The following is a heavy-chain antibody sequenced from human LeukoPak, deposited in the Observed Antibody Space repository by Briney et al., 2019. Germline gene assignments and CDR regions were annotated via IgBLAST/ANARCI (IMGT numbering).Heavy chain of an antibody. D-gene: IGHD3-16*01. J-gene: IGHJ4*02. CDR1: GGSISGYY. Sequence: SETLSLTCTVSGGSISGYYWSWIRQPPGKGLEWIGHIYYSGSTNYNPSPKSRVTISVDTSKNQFSLKMPSVTAADTAVYYCVRHPWRMGSRDYNFDDWGQGTLVTVSS. CDR2: IYYSGST. V-gene: IGHV4-59*08. CDR3: VRHPWRMGSRDYNFDD.